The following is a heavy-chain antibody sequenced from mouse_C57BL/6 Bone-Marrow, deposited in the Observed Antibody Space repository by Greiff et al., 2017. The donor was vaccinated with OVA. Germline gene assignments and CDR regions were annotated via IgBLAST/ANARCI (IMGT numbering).Heavy chain of an antibody. Sequence: QVQLKESGPGLVQPSQSLSITCTVSGFSLTSYGVHWVRPSPGKGLEWLGVIWRGGSTDYNAAFMSRLSITKDNSKSQVFFKMNSLQADDTAIYYCAKKHYYGSSYDWYFDVWGTGTTVTVSS. J-gene: IGHJ1*03. CDR2: IWRGGST. CDR1: GFSLTSYG. V-gene: IGHV2-5*01. D-gene: IGHD1-1*01. CDR3: AKKHYYGSSYDWYFDV.